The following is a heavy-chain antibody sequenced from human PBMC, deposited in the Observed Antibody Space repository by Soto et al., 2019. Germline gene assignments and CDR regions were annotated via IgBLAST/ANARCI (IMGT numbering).Heavy chain of an antibody. V-gene: IGHV3-23*01. D-gene: IGHD6-6*01. CDR2: ISGSGGST. J-gene: IGHJ4*02. CDR3: ARSPSSSSSGFPQDF. Sequence: EVQLLESGGGLVQPGGYLRLSCAASGFTFSSYAMSWVRQAPGKGLEWVSAISGSGGSTYYADSVKGRFTISRDNSKNTLYLQMNSLRAEDTAVFYCARSPSSSSSGFPQDFWGQGTLVTVSS. CDR1: GFTFSSYA.